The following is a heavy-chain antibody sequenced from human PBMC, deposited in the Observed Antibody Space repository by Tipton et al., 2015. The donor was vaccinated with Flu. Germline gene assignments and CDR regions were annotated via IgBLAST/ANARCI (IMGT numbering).Heavy chain of an antibody. D-gene: IGHD2-15*01. J-gene: IGHJ2*01. Sequence: TLSLTCAVYGGSFSGYYWSRIRQPPGKGLEWIGEINHSGSTNYNPSLKSRVTISVDTSKNQFSLKLSSVTAADTAVYYCARGYCSGGSCSYWYFDLWGRGTRVTVSS. CDR1: GGSFSGYY. CDR2: INHSGST. V-gene: IGHV4-34*01. CDR3: ARGYCSGGSCSYWYFDL.